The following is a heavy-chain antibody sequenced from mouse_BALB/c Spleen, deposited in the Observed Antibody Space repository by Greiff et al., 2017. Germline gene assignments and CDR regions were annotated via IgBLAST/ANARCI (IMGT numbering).Heavy chain of an antibody. CDR2: ISSGGSYT. Sequence: EVKVVESGGDLVKPGGSLKLSCAASGFTFSSYGMSWVRQTPDKRLEWVATISSGGSYTYYPDSVKGRFTISRDNAKNTLYLQMSSLKSEDTAMYYCARDSSSYWYFDVWGAGTTVTVSS. CDR3: ARDSSSYWYFDV. CDR1: GFTFSSYG. D-gene: IGHD1-1*01. V-gene: IGHV5-6*01. J-gene: IGHJ1*01.